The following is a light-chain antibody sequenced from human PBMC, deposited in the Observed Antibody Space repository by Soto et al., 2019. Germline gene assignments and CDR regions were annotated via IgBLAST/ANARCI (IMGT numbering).Light chain of an antibody. CDR1: SSDVGGYNY. V-gene: IGLV2-14*01. Sequence: QSALTQPASVSGSPGQSITISCTGTSSDVGGYNYVSWYQQHPGKAPKLMIYDVSNRPSGVSNRFSGSKSGNTASLTISGLQCEDEADYYCISYTSSSTLYVFGTGTKVTVL. J-gene: IGLJ1*01. CDR2: DVS. CDR3: ISYTSSSTLYV.